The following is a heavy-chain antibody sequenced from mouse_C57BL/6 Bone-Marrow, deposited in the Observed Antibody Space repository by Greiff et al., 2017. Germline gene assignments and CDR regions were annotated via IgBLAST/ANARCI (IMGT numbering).Heavy chain of an antibody. V-gene: IGHV5-9*01. D-gene: IGHD5-1*01. CDR3: AVPRGY. J-gene: IGHJ2*01. CDR2: ISGGGGNT. CDR1: GFTFSSYT. Sequence: DVKLVESGGGLVKPGGSLKLSCAASGFTFSSYTMSWVRPTPEKRLAWVATISGGGGNTYYPDSVKGRFTISRDNAKNTLYLQMSSLRPEDTALYYCAVPRGYWGQGTTLTVSS.